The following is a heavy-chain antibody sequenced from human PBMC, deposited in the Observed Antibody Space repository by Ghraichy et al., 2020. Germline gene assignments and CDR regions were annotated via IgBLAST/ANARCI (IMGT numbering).Heavy chain of an antibody. Sequence: GGSLRLSCAASGFTFSSYAMSWVRQAPGKGLEWVSAISGSGGSTYYADSVKGRFTISRDNSKNTLNLQMNSLRAEDTAVYYCAKLKDSSISSNGVDYWGQGTLVTVSS. CDR2: ISGSGGST. V-gene: IGHV3-23*01. J-gene: IGHJ4*02. CDR3: AKLKDSSISSNGVDY. D-gene: IGHD6-19*01. CDR1: GFTFSSYA.